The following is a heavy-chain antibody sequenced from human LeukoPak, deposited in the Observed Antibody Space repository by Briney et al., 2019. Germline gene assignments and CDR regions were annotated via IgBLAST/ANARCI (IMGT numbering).Heavy chain of an antibody. CDR1: GFTFSSYW. Sequence: QPGGSLRLSCAASGFTFSSYWMTWVRQAPGKGLEWVACIKQDGNEKYYVDSVKGRFTISRDNARNSLYLQMSSLRADDTAVYYCASDGAFRIYDYWGQGTLVTVSS. D-gene: IGHD3-3*02. CDR2: IKQDGNEK. CDR3: ASDGAFRIYDY. J-gene: IGHJ4*02. V-gene: IGHV3-7*01.